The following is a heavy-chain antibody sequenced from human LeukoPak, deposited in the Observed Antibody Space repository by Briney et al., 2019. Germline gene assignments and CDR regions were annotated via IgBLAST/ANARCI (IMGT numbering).Heavy chain of an antibody. CDR2: IYYSGST. D-gene: IGHD6-19*01. V-gene: IGHV4-59*01. J-gene: IGHJ4*02. CDR3: ALSPRIAVAGLWLG. Sequence: SETLSLTCTVSGGSISSYYWSWIRQPPGKGLEWIGYIYYSGSTNYNPSLKSRVTISVDTSKNQFSLKLSSVTAADTAVYYCALSPRIAVAGLWLGWGQGTLVTVSS. CDR1: GGSISSYY.